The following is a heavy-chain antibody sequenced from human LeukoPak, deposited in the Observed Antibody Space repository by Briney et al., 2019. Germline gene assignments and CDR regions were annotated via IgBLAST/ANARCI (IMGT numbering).Heavy chain of an antibody. J-gene: IGHJ4*02. D-gene: IGHD6-13*01. CDR1: GFTFSSYW. V-gene: IGHV3-7*03. CDR3: ARDVVAAPGTWDY. Sequence: GGSLRLSCAASGFTFSSYWISWVRQAPGKGLEWVANIKQDGSEKYYVDSVKGRFTISRDNAKNSLYLQMNSLRAEDTAVYYCARDVVAAPGTWDYWGQGTLVTVSS. CDR2: IKQDGSEK.